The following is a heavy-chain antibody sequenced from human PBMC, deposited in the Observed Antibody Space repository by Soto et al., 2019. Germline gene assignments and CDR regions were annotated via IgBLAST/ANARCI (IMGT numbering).Heavy chain of an antibody. J-gene: IGHJ4*02. CDR3: ARGRASGSYYLLDY. V-gene: IGHV1-8*01. CDR2: INANSGNI. D-gene: IGHD3-10*01. CDR1: GNTFTSYD. Sequence: QVQLVQSGAEVKKPGASVKVSCKASGNTFTSYDINWVRQATGHGLEWMGWINANSGNIGYAQKFQGRVTMTSDTAIRTAYMEVSRLRSDDTAVYYCARGRASGSYYLLDYWGQGTLVTVSS.